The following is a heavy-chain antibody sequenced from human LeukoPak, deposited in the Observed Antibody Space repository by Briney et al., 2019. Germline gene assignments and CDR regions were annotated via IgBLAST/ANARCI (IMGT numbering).Heavy chain of an antibody. CDR2: IYYSGST. Sequence: SETLSLTCTVSGGSISSGGYYWSWIRQHPGKGLEWIGYIYYSGSTYYNPSLKSRVTISVDTPKNQFSLKLSSVTAADTAVYYCARAHSNYSPGYYGMDVWGQGTTVTVSS. V-gene: IGHV4-31*03. CDR1: GGSISSGGYY. CDR3: ARAHSNYSPGYYGMDV. J-gene: IGHJ6*02. D-gene: IGHD4-11*01.